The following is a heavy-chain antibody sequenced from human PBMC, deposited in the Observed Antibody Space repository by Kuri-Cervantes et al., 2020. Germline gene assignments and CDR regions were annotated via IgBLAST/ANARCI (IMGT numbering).Heavy chain of an antibody. CDR3: ARDSSSWYYYYYYMDV. CDR1: GFIFSVYP. J-gene: IGHJ6*03. D-gene: IGHD6-13*01. CDR2: TSLDGNNK. V-gene: IGHV3-30*07. Sequence: GESLKISCAASGFIFSVYPMHWVRQAPGKGLQWVAVTSLDGNNKYYADSVKGRFTISRDNSKNTLYLQMNSLRAEDTAVYYCARDSSSWYYYYYYMDVWGKGTTVTVSS.